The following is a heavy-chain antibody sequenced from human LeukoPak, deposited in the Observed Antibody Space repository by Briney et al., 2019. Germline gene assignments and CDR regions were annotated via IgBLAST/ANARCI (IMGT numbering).Heavy chain of an antibody. Sequence: GASLRLSCAASGFTFRSYAMSRVRQAPGKGLEWVSAISASGRSTYHADSVKGRFTISRDNSKNTLYLQMNSLRAEDTAVYYCAKDACGGDCYSHFDYWGQGTLVTVSS. CDR1: GFTFRSYA. V-gene: IGHV3-23*01. J-gene: IGHJ4*02. CDR3: AKDACGGDCYSHFDY. CDR2: ISASGRST. D-gene: IGHD2-21*02.